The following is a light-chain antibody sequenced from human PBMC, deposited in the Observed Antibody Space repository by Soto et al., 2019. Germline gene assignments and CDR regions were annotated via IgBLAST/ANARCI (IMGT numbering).Light chain of an antibody. CDR3: QQSDNWPPST. J-gene: IGKJ4*02. Sequence: EIVMTQSTATLSVSPGERATRSGRAIQSVNSINLAWYQQKPGQAPRLLIYGASNRATGIPARFSGSGSGTEFTLTISSLQSEDSAVYYCQQSDNWPPSTVGPVTQVEIK. CDR2: GAS. CDR1: QSVNSIN. V-gene: IGKV3-15*01.